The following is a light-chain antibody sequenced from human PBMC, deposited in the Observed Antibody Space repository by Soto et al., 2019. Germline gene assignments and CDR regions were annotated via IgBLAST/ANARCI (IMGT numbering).Light chain of an antibody. CDR1: QSISSY. Sequence: DLQMTQSPSSLSASVGDRVTITCRASQSISSYLNWYQLKPGKAPNLLIYAASSLQGGVPSRFSGSGSGTDFTLTISSLQPEDFATYYCQQSYSTPPTFGRGTNLEIK. CDR3: QQSYSTPPT. J-gene: IGKJ2*01. V-gene: IGKV1-39*01. CDR2: AAS.